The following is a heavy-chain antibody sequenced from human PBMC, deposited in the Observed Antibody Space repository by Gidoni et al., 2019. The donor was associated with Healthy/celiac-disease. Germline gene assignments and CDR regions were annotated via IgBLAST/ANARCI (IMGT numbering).Heavy chain of an antibody. D-gene: IGHD4-17*01. CDR1: GGSFSGYY. CDR3: ARGLTGDYETFGYWFDP. Sequence: VQLQQWGAGLLKPSETLSLTCAVYGGSFSGYYWSWIRQPPGKGLEWIGEINHSGSTNYNPSLKSRVTISVDTSKNQFSLKLSSVTAADTAVYYCARGLTGDYETFGYWFDPWGQGTLVTVSS. J-gene: IGHJ5*02. V-gene: IGHV4-34*01. CDR2: INHSGST.